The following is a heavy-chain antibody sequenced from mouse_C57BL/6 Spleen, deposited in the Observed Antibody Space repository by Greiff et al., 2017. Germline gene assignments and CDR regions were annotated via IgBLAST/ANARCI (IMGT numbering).Heavy chain of an antibody. CDR1: GYAFSSSW. CDR3: ARHMGSSGYVNVDY. CDR2: IYPGDGDT. Sequence: QVQLQQSGPELVKPGASVKISCKASGYAFSSSWMNWVKQRPGKGLEWIGRIYPGDGDTNYNGKFKGKATLTADKSSSTAYMQLSSLTSEDSAVYFCARHMGSSGYVNVDYWGQGTTLTVSS. J-gene: IGHJ2*01. V-gene: IGHV1-82*01. D-gene: IGHD3-2*02.